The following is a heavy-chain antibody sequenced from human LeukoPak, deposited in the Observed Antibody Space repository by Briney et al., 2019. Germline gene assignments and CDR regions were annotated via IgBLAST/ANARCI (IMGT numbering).Heavy chain of an antibody. CDR2: MYYSGST. Sequence: SETLSLTCTVSGGSISSYDWSWIRQPPGKGLEWIGYMYYSGSTNYNPSPKRRMPISIYTSKNQFPLKLGSVTAAETAVYYCARNQGHSGWSGWYYFRDVWGQGNTVSVS. CDR1: GGSISSYD. CDR3: ARNQGHSGWSGWYYFRDV. J-gene: IGHJ6*01. V-gene: IGHV4-59*01. D-gene: IGHD6-19*01.